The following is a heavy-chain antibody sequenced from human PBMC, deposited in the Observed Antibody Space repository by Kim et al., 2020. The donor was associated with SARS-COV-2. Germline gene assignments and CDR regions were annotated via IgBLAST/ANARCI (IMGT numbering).Heavy chain of an antibody. D-gene: IGHD1-26*01. J-gene: IGHJ3*02. CDR2: IYYSGST. V-gene: IGHV4-59*13. CDR1: GGSISSYY. CDR3: ARDPGSGSYQSAFDI. Sequence: SETLSLTCTVSGGSISSYYWSWIRQPTGKGLEWIGYIYYSGSTNYNPSLKSRVTISVDTSKNQFSLKLSSVTAADTAVYYCARDPGSGSYQSAFDIWGQGTMVTVSS.